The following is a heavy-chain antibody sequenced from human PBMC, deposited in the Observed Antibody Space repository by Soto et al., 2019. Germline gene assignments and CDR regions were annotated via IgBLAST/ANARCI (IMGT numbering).Heavy chain of an antibody. Sequence: ASVKVSCKASGYTFTSYGISSVRQAPGQGLEWMGWISAYNGNTNYAQKLQGRVTMTTDTSTSTAYMELRSLRSDDTAVYYCARDLECGGSGYSFYGMDVWGQGTTVTVSS. CDR1: GYTFTSYG. D-gene: IGHD2-15*01. CDR2: ISAYNGNT. CDR3: ARDLECGGSGYSFYGMDV. J-gene: IGHJ6*02. V-gene: IGHV1-18*01.